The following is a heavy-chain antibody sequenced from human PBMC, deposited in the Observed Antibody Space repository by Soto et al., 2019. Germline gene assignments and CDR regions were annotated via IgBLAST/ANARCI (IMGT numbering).Heavy chain of an antibody. CDR1: GYTFTNYG. D-gene: IGHD2-2*01. V-gene: IGHV1-18*01. CDR2: INVYNGDT. CDR3: ARVVPVQRPRSIWSTVVPGPMDYFDY. Sequence: GASVKVSCKASGYTFTNYGITWVRQAPGQGLEWMGWINVYNGDTKYAQQLQGRVTMTTDTSTSTAYMELRSLRSDDTAVYHCARVVPVQRPRSIWSTVVPGPMDYFDYWGQGTLVTVSS. J-gene: IGHJ4*02.